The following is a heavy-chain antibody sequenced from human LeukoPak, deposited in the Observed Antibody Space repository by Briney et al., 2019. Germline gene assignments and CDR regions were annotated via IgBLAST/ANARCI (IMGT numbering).Heavy chain of an antibody. D-gene: IGHD3-10*01. J-gene: IGHJ4*02. CDR3: AXGXSSXGYGSGPDFDY. V-gene: IGHV1-8*01. CDR1: GYTFTSYD. CDR2: MNPNSGNT. Sequence: ASVKVSCKASGYTFTSYDINWVRQATGQGLEWMGWMNPNSGNTGYAQKFQGRVTMTRNTSISTAYMELSGLRSEDTAVYYCAXGXSSXGYGSGPDFDYWGQGTLVTVSS.